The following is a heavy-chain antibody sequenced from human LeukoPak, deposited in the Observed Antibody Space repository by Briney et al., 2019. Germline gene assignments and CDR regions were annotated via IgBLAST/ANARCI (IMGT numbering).Heavy chain of an antibody. CDR2: ISGGGGDT. V-gene: IGHV3-23*01. CDR3: AKLVGGYDYPPV. D-gene: IGHD5-12*01. J-gene: IGHJ1*01. CDR1: GFIFSNYA. Sequence: PGGSLRLSCAASGFIFSNYAITWVRQAPGRGLEWVSTISGGGGDTFYADSVKGRFIISRDNSKSTLFLQMSSLRAEDTAVYYCAKLVGGYDYPPVWGQGTLVTVSS.